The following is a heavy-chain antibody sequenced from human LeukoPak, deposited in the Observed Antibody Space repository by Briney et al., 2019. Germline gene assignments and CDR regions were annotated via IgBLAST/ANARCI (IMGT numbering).Heavy chain of an antibody. CDR2: ISSSGSTI. Sequence: PGGSLRLSCAASGFTFSSYAMSWVRQAPGKGLEWVSYISSSGSTIYYADSVKGRFTISRDNAKNSLYLQMNSLRAEDTAVYYCARSKVGELLYFDYWGQGTLVTVSS. J-gene: IGHJ4*02. D-gene: IGHD3-10*01. V-gene: IGHV3-48*04. CDR3: ARSKVGELLYFDY. CDR1: GFTFSSYA.